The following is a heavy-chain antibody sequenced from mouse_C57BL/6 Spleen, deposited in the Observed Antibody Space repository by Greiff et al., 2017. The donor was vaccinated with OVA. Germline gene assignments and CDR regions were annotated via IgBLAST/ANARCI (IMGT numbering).Heavy chain of an antibody. CDR3: TREGGDYDESY. D-gene: IGHD2-4*01. Sequence: VQRVESGAELVRPGASVTLSCKASGYTFTDYEMHWVKQTPVHGLEWIGAIDPETGGTAYNQKFKGKAILTADKSSSTAYMELRSLTSEDSAVYYCTREGGDYDESYWGQGTTLTVSS. CDR1: GYTFTDYE. J-gene: IGHJ2*01. V-gene: IGHV1-15*01. CDR2: IDPETGGT.